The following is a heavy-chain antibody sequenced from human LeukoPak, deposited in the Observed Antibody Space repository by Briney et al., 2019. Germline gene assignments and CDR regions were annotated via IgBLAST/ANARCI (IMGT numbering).Heavy chain of an antibody. V-gene: IGHV1-18*01. D-gene: IGHD2-2*03. CDR3: ARDGYCSSTSCYAGGNWLDP. CDR2: ISACNANT. CDR1: GYTFTSYG. J-gene: IGHJ5*02. Sequence: ASGKVSCKASGYTFTSYGISWVRQAPGQGLEWRGWISACNANTNYAQKLQGRVIMTTDPSTSTDYMELRSLRSDDTAVYYCARDGYCSSTSCYAGGNWLDPWGQGTLVTVSS.